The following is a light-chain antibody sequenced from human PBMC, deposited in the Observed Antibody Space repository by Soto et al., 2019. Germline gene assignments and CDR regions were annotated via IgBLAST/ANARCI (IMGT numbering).Light chain of an antibody. CDR1: SSNIGSTYD. V-gene: IGLV1-40*01. J-gene: IGLJ1*01. CDR3: QSYDDSLSVHYV. CDR2: GNT. Sequence: QSVLTHPPSVSGAPGQRVTISCTGSSSNIGSTYDVQWYQQLPGTAPKLLIHGNTDRPSGVPDRFSGSKSGTSASLAITGLQADDEADYYCQSYDDSLSVHYVFGTGTKVT.